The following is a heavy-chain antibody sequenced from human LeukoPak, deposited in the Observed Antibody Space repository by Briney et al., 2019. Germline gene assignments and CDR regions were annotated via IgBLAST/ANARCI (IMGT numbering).Heavy chain of an antibody. Sequence: GESLKISCKASGYTFTSYWISWVRQMPGKGLEWMGRIDPSDSYTNYSPSFQGHVTISADKSISTAYLQWSSLKASDTAMYYCARAEDVVVPAARGENGMDVWGQGTTVTVSS. CDR3: ARAEDVVVPAARGENGMDV. CDR2: IDPSDSYT. D-gene: IGHD2-2*01. J-gene: IGHJ6*02. CDR1: GYTFTSYW. V-gene: IGHV5-10-1*01.